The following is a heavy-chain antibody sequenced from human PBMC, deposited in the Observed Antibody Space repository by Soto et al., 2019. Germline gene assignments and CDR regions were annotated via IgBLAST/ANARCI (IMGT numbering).Heavy chain of an antibody. CDR2: IYYSGST. CDR1: GGSISSYY. J-gene: IGHJ4*02. Sequence: PSETLSLTCTVSGGSISSYYWSWIRQPPGKGLEWIGYIYYSGSTNYNPSLKSRVTISVDTSKNQFSLKLSSVTAADTAVYYCASPKPQMATLDYWSQGTLVTVS. V-gene: IGHV4-59*08. D-gene: IGHD5-12*01. CDR3: ASPKPQMATLDY.